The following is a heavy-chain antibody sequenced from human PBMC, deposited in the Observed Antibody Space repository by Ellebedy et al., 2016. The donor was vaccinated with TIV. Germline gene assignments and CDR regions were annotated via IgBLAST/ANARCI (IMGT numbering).Heavy chain of an antibody. CDR3: ARRGSYGDYAVQVNSWFDR. Sequence: PGGSLRLSCAASGFTFRSYWMSWVRQAPGKGLEWVANIYQDGSVQYYLDSVKGRFTISRDHDINSLFLQMNSLRAGDTAVYYCARRGSYGDYAVQVNSWFDRWGRGTLGTVS. D-gene: IGHD3-16*01. J-gene: IGHJ5*02. CDR2: IYQDGSVQ. V-gene: IGHV3-7*01. CDR1: GFTFRSYW.